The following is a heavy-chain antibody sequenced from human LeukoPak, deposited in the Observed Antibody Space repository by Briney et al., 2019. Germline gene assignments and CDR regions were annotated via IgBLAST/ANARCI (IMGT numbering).Heavy chain of an antibody. CDR1: GFTFSGYW. CDR3: ARDSYGDYAFDY. CDR2: IKQDGSEK. Sequence: GGSLRLSCAASGFTFSGYWMSWVRQAPGKGLEWVANIKQDGSEKYYVDSVKGRFTISRDNAKNSLYLQMNSLRAEDTAVYYCARDSYGDYAFDYWGQGTLVTVSS. V-gene: IGHV3-7*01. J-gene: IGHJ4*02. D-gene: IGHD4-17*01.